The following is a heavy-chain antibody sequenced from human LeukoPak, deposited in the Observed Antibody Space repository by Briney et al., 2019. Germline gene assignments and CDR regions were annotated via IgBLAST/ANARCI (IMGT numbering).Heavy chain of an antibody. J-gene: IGHJ4*02. CDR2: ISSNGGST. V-gene: IGHV3-64*01. CDR1: GFTFNRYA. D-gene: IGHD1-26*01. Sequence: PGVSLRLSCAASGFTFNRYAMHWVRQAPGKGLEYVSVISSNGGSTYYANSVKGRFAISRDNSENTLYLQMGSLRTEDMAVYYCARGPYSGSYCDYWGQGTLVTVSS. CDR3: ARGPYSGSYCDY.